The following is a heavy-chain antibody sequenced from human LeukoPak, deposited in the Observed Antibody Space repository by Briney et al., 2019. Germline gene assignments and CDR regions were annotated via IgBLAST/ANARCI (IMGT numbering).Heavy chain of an antibody. Sequence: GGSLRLSCAASGFTFSNYAMSWVRQAPGKGLEWVSVISGGGGSTYYADSMKGRFTISRDNSKNTLYLQMNSLRAEDMAVYYCAKGGYNGVFDYWGQGTLVTVSS. V-gene: IGHV3-23*01. CDR1: GFTFSNYA. CDR3: AKGGYNGVFDY. CDR2: ISGGGGST. D-gene: IGHD5-24*01. J-gene: IGHJ4*02.